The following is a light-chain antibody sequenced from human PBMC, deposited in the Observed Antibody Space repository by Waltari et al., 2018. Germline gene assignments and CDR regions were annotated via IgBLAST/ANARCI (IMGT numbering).Light chain of an antibody. CDR2: KES. CDR1: QGIGRW. Sequence: DIQMTQSPSTLSASVGDRVTIPCRASQGIGRWLAWYQQKPGKAPKFLIYKESSLESGVPARFSGSGSGTEFTLTISSLQPDDFATYYCQHYNSYSSWTFGQGTKVEIK. CDR3: QHYNSYSSWT. J-gene: IGKJ1*01. V-gene: IGKV1-5*03.